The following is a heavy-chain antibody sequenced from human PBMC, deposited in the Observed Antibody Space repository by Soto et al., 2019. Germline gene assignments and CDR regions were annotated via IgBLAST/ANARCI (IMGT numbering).Heavy chain of an antibody. Sequence: QLQLQESGPGLVKPSETLSLTCTVSGGSISSSSYYWGWIRQPPGKGLEWIGSIYYSGSTYYNPSHKSRVTISVDTSKNQFSLKLSSVTAADTAVYYCARTSDSSGLTWGQGTLVTVSS. J-gene: IGHJ5*02. D-gene: IGHD3-22*01. CDR3: ARTSDSSGLT. CDR2: IYYSGST. CDR1: GGSISSSSYY. V-gene: IGHV4-39*01.